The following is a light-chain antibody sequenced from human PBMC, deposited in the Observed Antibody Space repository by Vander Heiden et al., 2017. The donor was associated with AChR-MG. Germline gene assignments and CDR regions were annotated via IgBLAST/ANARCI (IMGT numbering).Light chain of an antibody. CDR2: GVS. J-gene: IGKJ2*01. CDR3: QQYGGSPPYT. Sequence: EVVLTQSPGTLSLSPGERATLSCRASQSVSSNYLAWFQQKPGQAPRLLISGVSFRATGIPDRFSGSGSGTDFTLTISRLEPEDVAVYYCQQYGGSPPYTFGQGTKLEIK. V-gene: IGKV3-20*01. CDR1: QSVSSNY.